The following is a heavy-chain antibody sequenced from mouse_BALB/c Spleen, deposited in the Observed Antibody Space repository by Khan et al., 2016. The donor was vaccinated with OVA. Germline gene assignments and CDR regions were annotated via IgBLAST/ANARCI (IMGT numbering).Heavy chain of an antibody. CDR3: ARGNYYGSSSWFGY. J-gene: IGHJ3*01. D-gene: IGHD1-1*01. CDR1: GYTFSSYW. V-gene: IGHV1-9*01. Sequence: VELVESGAELMKPGASVKLSCKATGYTFSSYWIEWVKQRPGHGLEWIGEILPGSGSNNYNEKFKGKATLTADTSSNTAYMQLSSLTSEDSAVYYCARGNYYGSSSWFGYWGQGTLVTVST. CDR2: ILPGSGSN.